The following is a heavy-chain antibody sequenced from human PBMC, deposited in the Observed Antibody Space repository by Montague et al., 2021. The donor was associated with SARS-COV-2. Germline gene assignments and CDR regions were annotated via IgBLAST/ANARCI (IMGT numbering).Heavy chain of an antibody. CDR1: GGSISSGGFS. J-gene: IGHJ5*02. CDR2: IFHTGTP. V-gene: IGHV4-30-2*01. D-gene: IGHD6-19*01. CDR3: ARLKVAPNGGWNWFDP. Sequence: TRSLTCSLSGGSISSGGFSWSWIRQPPGKGLEWIGHIFHTGTPHYSPSLKSRVTISIDRSKNQFSLNLDSVTAADTAVYYCARLKVAPNGGWNWFDPWGQGILVTVSS.